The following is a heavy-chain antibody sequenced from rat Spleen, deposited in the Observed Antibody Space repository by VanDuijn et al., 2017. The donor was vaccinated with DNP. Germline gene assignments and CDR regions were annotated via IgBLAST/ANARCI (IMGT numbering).Heavy chain of an antibody. Sequence: EVQLQESGPGLVKPSQSLSLTCSVTGYSITSSYRWNWIRKFPGNKLEWMGYINSAGSTNYNPSLKSRISITRDTSKNQFFLQLNSVTTEDTATYYGARWSTFFDYWGQGVMVTVSS. V-gene: IGHV3-3*01. D-gene: IGHD3-1*01. CDR1: GYSITSSYR. CDR2: INSAGST. CDR3: ARWSTFFDY. J-gene: IGHJ2*01.